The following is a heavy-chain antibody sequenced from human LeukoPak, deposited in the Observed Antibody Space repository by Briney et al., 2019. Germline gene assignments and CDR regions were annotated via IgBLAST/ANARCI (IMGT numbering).Heavy chain of an antibody. CDR1: GVTFSSHD. V-gene: IGHV3-23*01. CDR2: IRRGHRT. Sequence: GGSLRLSCAASGVTFSSHDMSWVRQAPGKGLEWVSAIRRGHRTYYSASLKERFTISRDNSKNTLYPQMTRLRDDDTAAYYCAKIWGLTPEDSWGQGTLVTVSS. CDR3: AKIWGLTPEDS. D-gene: IGHD4-23*01. J-gene: IGHJ4*02.